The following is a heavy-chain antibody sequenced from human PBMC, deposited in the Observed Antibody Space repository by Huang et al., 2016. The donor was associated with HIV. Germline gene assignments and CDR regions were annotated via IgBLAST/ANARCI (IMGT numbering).Heavy chain of an antibody. CDR3: ARDRRHCSGGSCYYSDY. Sequence: QVQLQESGPGLVKPSETLSLTCSVSGDSISSHYWSWIRQPPGKGLEWIGSSYYSGVSNYSPSLKSRVFISVDTSRNQFALKLSSVTAADTAVYYCARDRRHCSGGSCYYSDYWGHGTLVTVSS. CDR1: GDSISSHY. J-gene: IGHJ4*01. V-gene: IGHV4-59*11. D-gene: IGHD2-15*01. CDR2: SYYSGVS.